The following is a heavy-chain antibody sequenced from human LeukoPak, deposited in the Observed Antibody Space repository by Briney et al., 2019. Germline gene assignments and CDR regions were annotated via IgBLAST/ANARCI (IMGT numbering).Heavy chain of an antibody. CDR2: IYHSGST. CDR1: GYSISSGYY. D-gene: IGHD2-2*01. Sequence: SEALSLTCTVSGYSISSGYYWGWIRQPPGKGLEWIGSIYHSGSTYYNPSLKSRVTISVDTSKNQFSLKLSSVTAADTAVYYCAREGSTSCFDYWGQETLVTVSS. J-gene: IGHJ4*02. CDR3: AREGSTSCFDY. V-gene: IGHV4-38-2*02.